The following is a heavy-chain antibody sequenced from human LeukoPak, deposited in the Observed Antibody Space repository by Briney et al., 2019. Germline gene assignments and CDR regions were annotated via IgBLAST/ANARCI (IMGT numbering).Heavy chain of an antibody. CDR2: IYYSGST. CDR1: GGSISSYY. D-gene: IGHD3-10*01. V-gene: IGHV4-59*08. Sequence: PSETLSLTCTVSGGSISSYYWSWIRQPPGKGLEWIGYIYYSGSTNYNPSLKSRVTISVDTSKNQFSLKLSSVTAADTAVYYCARQEVLLQGALDYWGQGTMVTVSS. J-gene: IGHJ4*02. CDR3: ARQEVLLQGALDY.